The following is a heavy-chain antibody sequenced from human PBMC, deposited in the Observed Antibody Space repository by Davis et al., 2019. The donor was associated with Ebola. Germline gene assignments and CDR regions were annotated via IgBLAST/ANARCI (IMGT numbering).Heavy chain of an antibody. Sequence: MPGGSLTLSCAVSGGSISSGGYYWSWIRLPPGKALEWIGYIHYSGSTHYNPSLQRRVTISLDTSKNQFSLTLESVTAADTAVFYCARHPRNSILGMDLWGPGTTVTVSS. CDR1: GGSISSGGYY. CDR2: IHYSGST. J-gene: IGHJ6*02. D-gene: IGHD1-26*01. CDR3: ARHPRNSILGMDL. V-gene: IGHV4-61*08.